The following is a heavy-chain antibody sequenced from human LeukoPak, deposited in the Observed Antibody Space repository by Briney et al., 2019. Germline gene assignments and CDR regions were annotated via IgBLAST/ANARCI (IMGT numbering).Heavy chain of an antibody. Sequence: SETLSLTCTVSGGSISSGGYYWSWIRQHPGKGLEWIGYIYYSGSTYYNPSLKSRVTISVDTSKNQFSLKLNSVTAADTAVYYCARAKYYDFWSGYYPFDYWGQGTLVTVSS. D-gene: IGHD3-3*01. CDR2: IYYSGST. CDR3: ARAKYYDFWSGYYPFDY. J-gene: IGHJ4*02. V-gene: IGHV4-31*03. CDR1: GGSISSGGYY.